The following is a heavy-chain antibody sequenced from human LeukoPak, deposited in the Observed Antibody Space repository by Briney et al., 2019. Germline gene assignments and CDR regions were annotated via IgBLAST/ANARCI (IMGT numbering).Heavy chain of an antibody. J-gene: IGHJ5*02. D-gene: IGHD6-13*01. CDR3: AKGEYSSSRAWFDR. CDR2: IKQNGDES. V-gene: IGHV3-7*01. CDR1: GFTFSAYW. Sequence: GGSLRLSCTASGFTFSAYWMNWVRQVPGKGLEWVANIKQNGDESYYVDSVKGRFAISRDNVKNSLYLQMNSLKAEDTAVYYCAKGEYSSSRAWFDRWGQGTLVTVSS.